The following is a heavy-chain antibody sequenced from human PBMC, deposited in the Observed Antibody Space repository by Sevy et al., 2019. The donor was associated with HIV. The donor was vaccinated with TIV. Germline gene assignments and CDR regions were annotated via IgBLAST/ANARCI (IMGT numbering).Heavy chain of an antibody. D-gene: IGHD6-13*01. J-gene: IGHJ6*02. CDR2: ISYDGKSK. V-gene: IGHV3-30*03. CDR1: GITLSSNA. CDR3: ARDLLQGRSNWYGDYHYGMDV. Sequence: GGSLRLSCAASGITLSSNAMHWVRQAPGKGLEWVAVISYDGKSKYYADSVKGRFTISRDNSQNTLFLQMNSLRADDTAIYYCARDLLQGRSNWYGDYHYGMDVWGQGTTVTVSS.